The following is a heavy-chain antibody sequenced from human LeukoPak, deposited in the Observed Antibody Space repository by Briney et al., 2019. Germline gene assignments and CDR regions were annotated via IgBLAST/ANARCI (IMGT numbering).Heavy chain of an antibody. CDR2: IYHSGST. Sequence: SETLSLTCAVSGGSISSGGYSWSWIRQPPGKGLAWIGYIYHSGSTYYNPSLKSRVTISVDRSKNQFSLKLSSVTAADTAVYYCASIPADTVTTSPGDYWGQGTLVTVSS. J-gene: IGHJ4*02. V-gene: IGHV4-30-2*01. CDR3: ASIPADTVTTSPGDY. CDR1: GGSISSGGYS. D-gene: IGHD4-11*01.